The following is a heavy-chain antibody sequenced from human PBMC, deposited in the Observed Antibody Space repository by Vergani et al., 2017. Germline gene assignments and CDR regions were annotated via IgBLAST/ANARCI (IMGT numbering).Heavy chain of an antibody. D-gene: IGHD3-3*01. CDR3: ARVGHDLWSGYDQSYYMDV. CDR2: IYYSGST. J-gene: IGHJ6*03. V-gene: IGHV4-61*10. CDR1: GGSVSSGSYY. Sequence: QVQLQESGPGLVKPSETLSLTCTVSGGSVSSGSYYWSWIRQPAGKGLEWIGYIYYSGSTNYNPSLKSRVTISVDTSKNQFSLKLSSVTAADTAVYYCARVGHDLWSGYDQSYYMDVWGKGTTVTVSS.